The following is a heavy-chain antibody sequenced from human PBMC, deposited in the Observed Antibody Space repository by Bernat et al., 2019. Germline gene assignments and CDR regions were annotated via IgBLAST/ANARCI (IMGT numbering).Heavy chain of an antibody. CDR3: SRHDDYWNGYFED. Sequence: EVQLVESGGSLVQPGGSLKLSCAASGFTFSGSAMHWVRQASGKGLEWVGRIRSKTNSYATEYAASVKGRFTISRDDSKNTAYLEMNSLKTEDTAVYYCSRHDDYWNGYFEDWGQGTLVTVSS. V-gene: IGHV3-73*02. D-gene: IGHD3-3*01. J-gene: IGHJ4*02. CDR2: IRSKTNSYAT. CDR1: GFTFSGSA.